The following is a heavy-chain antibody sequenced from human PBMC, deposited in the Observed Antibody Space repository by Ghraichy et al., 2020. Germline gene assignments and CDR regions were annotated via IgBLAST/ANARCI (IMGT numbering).Heavy chain of an antibody. CDR1: GFTFSGYG. CDR2: ISYDGTNK. D-gene: IGHD6-19*01. J-gene: IGHJ4*02. Sequence: LSLTCAASGFTFSGYGMHWVRQAPGKGLEWVAVISYDGTNKYYADSVKGRFTISRDNSKNTLYLQMNSLRAEDTAVYYCAKVHSSGWYYFDYWGQGTLVTVSS. CDR3: AKVHSSGWYYFDY. V-gene: IGHV3-30*18.